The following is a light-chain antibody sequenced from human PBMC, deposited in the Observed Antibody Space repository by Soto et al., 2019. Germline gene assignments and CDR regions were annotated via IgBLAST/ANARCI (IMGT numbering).Light chain of an antibody. V-gene: IGLV1-40*01. J-gene: IGLJ2*01. CDR2: ANS. CDR3: QSYDSTLTVYVV. CDR1: SSNIGAGYH. Sequence: QAVVTQPPSVSGAPGQRVTISCTGSSSNIGAGYHVHWYQQLPGTAPKLLIYANSNRPSGVPDRFSGSKSGTSASLAITGLQAEDEAYYYCQSYDSTLTVYVVFGGGTKLTVL.